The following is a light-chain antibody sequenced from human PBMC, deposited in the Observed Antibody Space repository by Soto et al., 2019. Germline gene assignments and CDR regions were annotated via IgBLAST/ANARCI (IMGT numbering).Light chain of an antibody. CDR1: STDFVGYNR. CDR2: EVS. J-gene: IGLJ1*01. Sequence: QSALTQPPSVSGSPGQAVTISCTGTSTDFVGYNRVSWYQQPPGTAPKLMIYEVSKRPSGVPDRFSGSKSGNTASLTISGLQAAAEADYYCSLYTSENAYVFGTGTKRTVL. V-gene: IGLV2-18*01. CDR3: SLYTSENAYV.